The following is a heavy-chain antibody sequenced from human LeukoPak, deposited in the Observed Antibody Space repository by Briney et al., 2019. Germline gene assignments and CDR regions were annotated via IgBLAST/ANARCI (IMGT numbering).Heavy chain of an antibody. Sequence: GASVKVSCKASGYTFTGNYIHWVRQAPGQGLEWMGWINPKNGGTIYAPKFQGRVTMTRDTSISTAYMELSRLRSDDTAVYYCARVALAEYNDYWGQGTLVTVSS. CDR2: INPKNGGT. D-gene: IGHD2/OR15-2a*01. CDR3: ARVALAEYNDY. J-gene: IGHJ4*02. CDR1: GYTFTGNY. V-gene: IGHV1-2*02.